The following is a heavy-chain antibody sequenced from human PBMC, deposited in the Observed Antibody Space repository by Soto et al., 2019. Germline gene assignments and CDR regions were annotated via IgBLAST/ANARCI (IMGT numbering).Heavy chain of an antibody. J-gene: IGHJ1*01. V-gene: IGHV4-39*01. CDR2: IYFSGST. CDR3: ARHEAQWFGELGAFQH. D-gene: IGHD3-10*01. CDR1: GDSISSSSYY. Sequence: PSETLSRTCAVSGDSISSSSYYWGWIRQPPGKGLEWIGSIYFSGSTYYNPSLKSRVTITLDASKNQFSLKLSSVTAADTGVYYCARHEAQWFGELGAFQHWGQGTRVTVSS.